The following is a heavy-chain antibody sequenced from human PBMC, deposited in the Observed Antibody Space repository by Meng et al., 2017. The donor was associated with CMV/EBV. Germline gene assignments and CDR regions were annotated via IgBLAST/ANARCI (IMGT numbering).Heavy chain of an antibody. J-gene: IGHJ6*02. CDR1: GFTFSSYW. Sequence: GESLKISCAASGFTFSSYWMSWVRQAPGKGLEWVANIKHDGSEKYYVDSVKGRFTISRDNAKKSLYLQMNSLRAEDTAVYYCARDPGVLRLLEWLGHGMDVWGQGTTVTVSS. CDR2: IKHDGSEK. CDR3: ARDPGVLRLLEWLGHGMDV. D-gene: IGHD3-3*01. V-gene: IGHV3-7*01.